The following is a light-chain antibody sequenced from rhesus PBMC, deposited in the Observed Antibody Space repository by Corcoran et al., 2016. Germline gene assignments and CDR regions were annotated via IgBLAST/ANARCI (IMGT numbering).Light chain of an antibody. CDR1: QDISND. J-gene: IGKJ1*01. CDR3: QQRYTYPRT. V-gene: IGKV1-33*01. Sequence: DIQMTQSPSSLSASVGDKVTITCRASQDISNDVAWYQQKPGKAPKLLVYAASSLQSGVPSRLSCIGSGIDFTLTLSGLPPEDFAVYYCQQRYTYPRTFGQGTKVEIK. CDR2: AAS.